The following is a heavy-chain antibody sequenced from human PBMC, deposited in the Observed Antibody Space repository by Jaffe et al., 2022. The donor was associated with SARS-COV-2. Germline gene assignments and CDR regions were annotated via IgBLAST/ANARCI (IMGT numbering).Heavy chain of an antibody. D-gene: IGHD5-12*01. CDR3: ARGQIVATIGYYYYMDV. CDR1: GGSFSGYY. V-gene: IGHV4-34*01. Sequence: QVQLQQWGAGLLKPSETLSLTCAVYGGSFSGYYWSWIRQPPGKGLEWIGEINHSGSTNYNPSLKSRVTISVDTSKNQFSLKLSSVTAADTAVYYCARGQIVATIGYYYYMDVWGKGTTVTVSS. J-gene: IGHJ6*03. CDR2: INHSGST.